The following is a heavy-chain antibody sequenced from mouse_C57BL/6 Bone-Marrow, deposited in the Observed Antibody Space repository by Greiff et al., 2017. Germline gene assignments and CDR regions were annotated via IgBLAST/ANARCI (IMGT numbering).Heavy chain of an antibody. Sequence: LVESGTVLARPGASVQMSCKTSGYTFTSYWMHWVKQRPGQGLEWIGAIYPGNSDTSYNQKFKGKAKLTAVTSASTAYMELSSLTNEDSAVYYCTRPLYGSSYDAIDYWGQGTSVTVSS. J-gene: IGHJ4*01. V-gene: IGHV1-5*01. CDR3: TRPLYGSSYDAIDY. CDR1: GYTFTSYW. CDR2: IYPGNSDT. D-gene: IGHD1-1*01.